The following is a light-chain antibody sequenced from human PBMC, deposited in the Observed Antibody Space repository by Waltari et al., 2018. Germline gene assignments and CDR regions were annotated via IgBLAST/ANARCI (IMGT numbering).Light chain of an antibody. CDR1: QSVNSN. J-gene: IGKJ1*01. CDR2: GAS. V-gene: IGKV3-15*01. CDR3: QQYSTWPPWT. Sequence: DIVTTQSPATLSVSPGERATLSCRTSQSVNSNLAWYQQKPGQAPRLLVFGASTRATGIPARFTGSGSGTEFTLTISSLQSEDFAIYYCQQYSTWPPWTFGQGTKEDIK.